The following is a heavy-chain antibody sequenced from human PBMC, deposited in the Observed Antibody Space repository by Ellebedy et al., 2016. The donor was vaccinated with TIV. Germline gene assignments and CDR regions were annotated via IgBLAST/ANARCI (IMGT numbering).Heavy chain of an antibody. V-gene: IGHV3-21*06. D-gene: IGHD3-10*01. CDR1: GFTFNTYN. CDR3: ARLHAVGAYYLET. Sequence: GESLKISCAASGFTFNTYNINWIRRSPGKGLEWVSSISGSSNYIFYADSLEGRFTVSRDNSKNTVYLQMNSLRAEDTAVYYCARLHAVGAYYLETWGQGALVTVSP. CDR2: ISGSSNYI. J-gene: IGHJ5*02.